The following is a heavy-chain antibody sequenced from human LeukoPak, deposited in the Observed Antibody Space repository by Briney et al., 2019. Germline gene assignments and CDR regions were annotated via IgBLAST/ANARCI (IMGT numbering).Heavy chain of an antibody. V-gene: IGHV3-7*05. CDR1: GFTFTNYW. CDR3: TTAAPTHEFDY. CDR2: IKQDGSWA. J-gene: IGHJ4*02. Sequence: QPGRSLRLTCAASGFTFTNYWMTWVRQAPGKGLEWVADIKQDGSWANYVQSVKGRFTISRDNAKDSLYLQMYSLRAEDTAVYYCTTAAPTHEFDYWGQGTLVTVSS. D-gene: IGHD1-1*01.